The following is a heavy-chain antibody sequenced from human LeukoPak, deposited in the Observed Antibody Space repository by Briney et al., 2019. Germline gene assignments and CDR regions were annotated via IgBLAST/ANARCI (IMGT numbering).Heavy chain of an antibody. Sequence: LEWVSSISSSSSYLYYSDSVKGRFTISRDNARNSLYLQMNSLRVDDTAVYYCARGMELVDYWGQGTLVTVSS. D-gene: IGHD1-26*01. J-gene: IGHJ4*02. CDR2: ISSSSSYL. V-gene: IGHV3-21*01. CDR3: ARGMELVDY.